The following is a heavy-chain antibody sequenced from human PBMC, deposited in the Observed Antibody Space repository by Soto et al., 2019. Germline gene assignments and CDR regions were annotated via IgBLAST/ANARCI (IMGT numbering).Heavy chain of an antibody. CDR2: IYYSGST. Sequence: PSETLSLTCTVSGGSISSYYWSWIRQPPGKGLEWIGYIYYSGSTNYNPSLKSRVTISVDTSKNQFSLKLSSVTAADTAVYYCARDLSGGYSSSSYRFDPWGQGTLVTSPQ. D-gene: IGHD6-6*01. J-gene: IGHJ5*02. V-gene: IGHV4-59*01. CDR3: ARDLSGGYSSSSYRFDP. CDR1: GGSISSYY.